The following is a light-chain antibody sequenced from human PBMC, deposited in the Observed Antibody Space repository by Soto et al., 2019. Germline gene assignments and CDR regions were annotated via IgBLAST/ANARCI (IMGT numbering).Light chain of an antibody. J-gene: IGLJ3*02. CDR1: TRAVTSGHY. Sequence: QAVVTQEPSLTVSPGGTVTLTCGSSTRAVTSGHYPYWFQQKPGQAPRTLIYDTSNKHSWTPARFSGSLLGGKAALTLSGAQPEDEAEYYCLLSYSGARWVFGGGTKVTVL. CDR2: DTS. V-gene: IGLV7-46*01. CDR3: LLSYSGARWV.